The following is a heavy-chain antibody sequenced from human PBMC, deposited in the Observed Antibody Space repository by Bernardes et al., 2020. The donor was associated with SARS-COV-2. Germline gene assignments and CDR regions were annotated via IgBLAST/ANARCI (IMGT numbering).Heavy chain of an antibody. Sequence: SETLSLTCTVSGGSISSGGFYWNWIRQPAGKGLEWIGRSYSTGGADYNPSLRGRLTMSVDTSKNQFSLRLTSVTAADTAVYYCARGGGRYCSGGSCYYYDYWGQGTLVTVSS. CDR3: ARGGGRYCSGGSCYYYDY. CDR1: GGSISSGGFY. D-gene: IGHD2-15*01. J-gene: IGHJ4*02. V-gene: IGHV4-61*02. CDR2: SYSTGGA.